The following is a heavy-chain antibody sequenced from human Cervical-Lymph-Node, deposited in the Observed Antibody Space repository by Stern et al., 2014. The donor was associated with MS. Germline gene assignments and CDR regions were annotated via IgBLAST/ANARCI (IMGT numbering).Heavy chain of an antibody. J-gene: IGHJ4*02. CDR1: GYTFTGYY. CDR3: AREARGFDY. CDR2: INPNSGST. V-gene: IGHV1-2*04. Sequence: VQLVESGAEVKKPGASVKVSCKASGYTFTGYYMHWVRQAPGQGLEWMGWINPNSGSTNNAQTVKGWVTMTRETSISTAYMHMGRLRSDDTAVYYCAREARGFDYWGQGTLVTVSS.